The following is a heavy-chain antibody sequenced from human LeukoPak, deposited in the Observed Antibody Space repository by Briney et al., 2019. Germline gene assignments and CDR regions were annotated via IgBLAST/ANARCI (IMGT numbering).Heavy chain of an antibody. CDR1: GGSFSGYY. Sequence: SETLSLTCAVYGGSFSGYYWSWIRQPPGKGLEWIGYIYYSGSTNYNPSLKCRVTISVDTSKNQFSLELSSVTAADTAVYYCASSNHFWSGYYLLDYWSQGTLVTVSS. D-gene: IGHD3-3*02. CDR3: ASSNHFWSGYYLLDY. V-gene: IGHV4-59*12. CDR2: IYYSGST. J-gene: IGHJ4*02.